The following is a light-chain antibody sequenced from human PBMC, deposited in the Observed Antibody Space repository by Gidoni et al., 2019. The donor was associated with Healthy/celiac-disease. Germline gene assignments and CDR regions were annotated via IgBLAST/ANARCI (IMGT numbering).Light chain of an antibody. CDR1: QSVLYSSNNKNY. CDR2: WAS. J-gene: IGKJ3*01. CDR3: QQYYSTLFT. Sequence: DIVMTPSPDSLAVSLGERATINCKSSQSVLYSSNNKNYLAWYQQKPGQPPKLLIYWASTRESGVPDRVSGSGSGKDFTLTISSLQAEDVAVYYCQQYYSTLFTFGPGTKVDIK. V-gene: IGKV4-1*01.